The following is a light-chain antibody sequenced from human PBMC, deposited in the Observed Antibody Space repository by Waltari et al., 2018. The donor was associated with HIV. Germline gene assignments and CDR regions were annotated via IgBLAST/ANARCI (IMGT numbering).Light chain of an antibody. CDR2: DVS. Sequence: QSALTQPASVSGSPGQSIPISCPGTSRAVGGYNYVSWYQQHPGKAPKLMIYDVSKRPSGVSNRFSGSKSGNTASLTISGLQAEDEADYYCCSYAGSSIVVFGGGTKLTVL. V-gene: IGLV2-23*02. CDR1: SRAVGGYNY. J-gene: IGLJ2*01. CDR3: CSYAGSSIVV.